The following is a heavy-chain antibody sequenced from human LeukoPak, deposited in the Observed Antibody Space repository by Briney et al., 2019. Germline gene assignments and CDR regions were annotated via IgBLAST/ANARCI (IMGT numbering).Heavy chain of an antibody. CDR2: IYWDDDK. V-gene: IGHV2-5*02. CDR1: GFSLSTSGVG. CDR3: AHGRSGYDCFDY. Sequence: SGPTLVKPTQTLTLTCTFSGFSLSTSGVGVGWIRQPPGKAPEWLALIYWDDDKRYSPSLKSRLTITKDTSKNQVVLTMTNMDPVDTATYYCAHGRSGYDCFDYWGQGTLVTVSS. D-gene: IGHD5-12*01. J-gene: IGHJ4*02.